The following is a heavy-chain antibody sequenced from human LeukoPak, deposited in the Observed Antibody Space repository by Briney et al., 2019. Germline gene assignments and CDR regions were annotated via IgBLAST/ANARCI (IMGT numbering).Heavy chain of an antibody. CDR2: ISGSGSNT. V-gene: IGHV3-23*01. CDR1: KFTFSIYV. J-gene: IGHJ4*02. Sequence: GGSLRLSCAASKFTFSIYVRNWVRQAPRKGLEWVSGISGSGSNTYYADSVKGRFTISRDNAKNKLYLQMNSLRAEDTAVYYCVKEAPHCSSTSCYVEFWGQGTLVTVSS. CDR3: VKEAPHCSSTSCYVEF. D-gene: IGHD2-2*01.